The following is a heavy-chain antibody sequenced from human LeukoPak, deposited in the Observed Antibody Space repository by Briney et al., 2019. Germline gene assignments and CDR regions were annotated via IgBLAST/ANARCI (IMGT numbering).Heavy chain of an antibody. V-gene: IGHV4-39*07. CDR1: GGSISSSSYY. D-gene: IGHD6-13*01. CDR2: IYYSGST. Sequence: SETLSLTCTVSGGSISSSSYYWGWIRQPPGKGLEWIGSIYYSGSTYYNPSLKSRVTISVDTSKNQFSLKLSSVTAADTAVYYCARVIAAATHWFDPWGQGTPVTVSS. CDR3: ARVIAAATHWFDP. J-gene: IGHJ5*02.